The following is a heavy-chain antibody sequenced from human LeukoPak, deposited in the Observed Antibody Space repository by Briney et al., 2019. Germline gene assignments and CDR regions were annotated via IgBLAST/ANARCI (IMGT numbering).Heavy chain of an antibody. J-gene: IGHJ4*02. CDR3: AKAPLGELSSRDY. Sequence: GGSLRLSCAASGFTFSDYYMSWIRQAPGKGLEWVSHISSSSSYINYADSVKGRFTISRDNSKNTLYLQMNSLRAEDTAVYYCAKAPLGELSSRDYWGQGTLVTVSS. V-gene: IGHV3-11*05. CDR1: GFTFSDYY. D-gene: IGHD3-16*02. CDR2: ISSSSSYI.